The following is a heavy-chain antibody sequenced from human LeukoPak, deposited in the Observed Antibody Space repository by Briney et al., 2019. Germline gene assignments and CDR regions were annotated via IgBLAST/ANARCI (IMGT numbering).Heavy chain of an antibody. J-gene: IGHJ6*03. CDR3: ARGHPYNYGSNYMDV. V-gene: IGHV3-64*01. CDR1: GFNFSAYA. CDR2: VTNNGGTT. D-gene: IGHD3-10*01. Sequence: GGSLRLSCAASGFNFSAYAMHWVRQAPGKGLEYVSVVTNNGGTTYYANSVKGRFTISRDNSKNTLSLQMDSLRGEDMGVYYCARGHPYNYGSNYMDVWGTGTTVTVS.